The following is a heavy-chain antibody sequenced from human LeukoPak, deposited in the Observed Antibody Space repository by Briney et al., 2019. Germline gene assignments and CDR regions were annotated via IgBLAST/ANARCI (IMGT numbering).Heavy chain of an antibody. V-gene: IGHV3-30*03. CDR1: GFTFSNYG. CDR2: ISYDGSNE. D-gene: IGHD3-3*01. Sequence: GGSLRLSCAASGFTFSNYGMHWVRQAPGKGLEWVAVISYDGSNEYYADSVKGRLTISRDNSKNTLYLQINSLRAEDTAVYYCTRADYDFWSGYNWFDPWGQGTLVTVSS. CDR3: TRADYDFWSGYNWFDP. J-gene: IGHJ5*02.